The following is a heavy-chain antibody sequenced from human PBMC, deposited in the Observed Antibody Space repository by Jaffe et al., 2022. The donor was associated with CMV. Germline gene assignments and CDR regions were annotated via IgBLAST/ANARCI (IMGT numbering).Heavy chain of an antibody. CDR1: GFTVSSNY. Sequence: EVQLVETGGGLIQPGGSLRLSCAASGFTVSSNYMSWVRQAPGKGLEWVSVIYSGGSTYYADSVKGRFTISRDNSKNTLYLQMNSLRAEDTAVYYCASPYYDILTGYSHRRAFDIWGQGTMVTVSS. D-gene: IGHD3-9*01. J-gene: IGHJ3*02. CDR2: IYSGGST. V-gene: IGHV3-53*02. CDR3: ASPYYDILTGYSHRRAFDI.